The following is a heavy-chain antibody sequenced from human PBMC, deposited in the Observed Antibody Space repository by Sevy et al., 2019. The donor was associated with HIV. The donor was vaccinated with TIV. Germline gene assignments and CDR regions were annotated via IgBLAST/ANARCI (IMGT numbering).Heavy chain of an antibody. CDR2: INQGGSEK. CDR3: ARALAAAASS. Sequence: GESLRLSCAASGFTFSAYWMHWVRQAPGKGLEWVANINQGGSEKYDVDSVKGRFTISRDNAKNSLLLQMNSLGAEDTAVYYCARALAAAASSWGQGALVTVSS. V-gene: IGHV3-7*01. D-gene: IGHD6-13*01. CDR1: GFTFSAYW. J-gene: IGHJ5*02.